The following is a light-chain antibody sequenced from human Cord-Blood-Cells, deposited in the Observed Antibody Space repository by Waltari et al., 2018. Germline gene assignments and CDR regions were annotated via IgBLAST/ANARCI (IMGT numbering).Light chain of an antibody. CDR2: WAS. J-gene: IGKJ2*01. Sequence: DIVMTQSPDSLAVSLGERATINCKPSQSVLYSSNNKNYLAWYQQKPGQPPKLLIYWASTRESGVPDRFSGSGSGTDFTLTISSLQAEDVAVYYCQQYYRTPPYTFGQGTKLEIK. CDR1: QSVLYSSNNKNY. CDR3: QQYYRTPPYT. V-gene: IGKV4-1*01.